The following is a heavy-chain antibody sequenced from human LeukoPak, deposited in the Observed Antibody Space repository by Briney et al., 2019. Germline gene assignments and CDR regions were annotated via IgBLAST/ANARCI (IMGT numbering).Heavy chain of an antibody. CDR2: IYYSGST. J-gene: IGHJ4*02. D-gene: IGHD3-10*02. Sequence: SETLSLTCTVSGGSISSYYRSWIRQPPGRGLEWIGYIYYSGSTNYNPSLKRRVTISVDTSKNQFSLKLSSVTAADTAVYYCARGSYYVHNDYWGQGTLVTVSS. V-gene: IGHV4-59*01. CDR3: ARGSYYVHNDY. CDR1: GGSISSYY.